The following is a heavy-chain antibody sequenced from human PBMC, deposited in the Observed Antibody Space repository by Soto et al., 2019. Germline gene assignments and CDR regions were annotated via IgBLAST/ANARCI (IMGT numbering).Heavy chain of an antibody. V-gene: IGHV3-23*01. CDR1: GFTFSSYA. D-gene: IGHD1-7*01. J-gene: IGHJ5*02. Sequence: GSLRLSCAASGFTFSSYAMSWVRQAPGKGLELVSAISGSGGSTYYADSVKGRFTISRDNSKNTLYLQMNSLRAEDTAVYYCAKDRQGNFWFDPWGQGTLVTVSS. CDR2: ISGSGGST. CDR3: AKDRQGNFWFDP.